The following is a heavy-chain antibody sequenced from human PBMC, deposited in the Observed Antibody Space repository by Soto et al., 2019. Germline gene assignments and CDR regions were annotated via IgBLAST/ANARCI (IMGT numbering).Heavy chain of an antibody. CDR3: ARSSATASGWCGFGLDV. J-gene: IGHJ6*02. Sequence: QRLSCAASGFTFSDYYMTWIRQAPGKGLEWVPYISGSSTNAINYADSVRGRFTISRDNDKNSLYLKINSLRAEDTAVYYCARSSATASGWCGFGLDVWGQGNSVTVSS. CDR2: ISGSSTNAI. CDR1: GFTFSDYY. V-gene: IGHV3-11*01. D-gene: IGHD6-19*01.